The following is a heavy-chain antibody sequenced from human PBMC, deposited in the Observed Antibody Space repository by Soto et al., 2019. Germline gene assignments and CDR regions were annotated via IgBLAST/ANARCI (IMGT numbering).Heavy chain of an antibody. V-gene: IGHV1-18*01. CDR2: ISPYNCNT. CDR1: SYTFTSYG. J-gene: IGHJ4*02. Sequence: QGQLVQSGAEVKKPGASVKVSCKASSYTFTSYGFAWVRQAPGQGLEWMGWISPYNCNTKYAQNLQGRVTRTTDTSTSTAYLELRSLRSDHTAVYYCASERLVKPTVGYFDYWGQGTLVTVSP. D-gene: IGHD2-2*01. CDR3: ASERLVKPTVGYFDY.